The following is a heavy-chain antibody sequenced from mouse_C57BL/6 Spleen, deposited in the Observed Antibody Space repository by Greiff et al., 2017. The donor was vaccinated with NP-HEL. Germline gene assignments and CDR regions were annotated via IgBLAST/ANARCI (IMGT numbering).Heavy chain of an antibody. D-gene: IGHD1-1*01. J-gene: IGHJ3*01. Sequence: VLLVESGPELVKPGASVKISCKASGYAFSSSWMNWVKQRPGKGLEWIGRIYPGDGDTNYNGKFKGKATLTADKSSSTAYMQRSSLTSEDSAVYFCARDTTGRGFAYWGQGTLVTVSA. V-gene: IGHV1-82*01. CDR1: GYAFSSSW. CDR3: ARDTTGRGFAY. CDR2: IYPGDGDT.